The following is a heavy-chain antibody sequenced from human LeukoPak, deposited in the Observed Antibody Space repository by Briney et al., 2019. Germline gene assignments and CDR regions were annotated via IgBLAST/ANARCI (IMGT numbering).Heavy chain of an antibody. Sequence: PGGSLRLSCAASEFTVSSNYMSWVRQAPGKGLEWVSGIYSGGSTYYADSVKGRFTISRDNSKNTLYLQMNSLRADDTAVYYCARAPHPTVPNQYAFDIWGQGTMVTVSS. J-gene: IGHJ3*02. CDR2: IYSGGST. CDR3: ARAPHPTVPNQYAFDI. D-gene: IGHD1-14*01. V-gene: IGHV3-53*01. CDR1: EFTVSSNY.